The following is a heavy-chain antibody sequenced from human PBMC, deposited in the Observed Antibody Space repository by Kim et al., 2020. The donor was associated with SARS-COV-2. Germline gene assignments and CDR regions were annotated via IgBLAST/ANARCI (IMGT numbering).Heavy chain of an antibody. CDR2: VNSDGITT. CDR1: GFTFSSYW. V-gene: IGHV3-74*01. Sequence: GGSLRLSCAASGFTFSSYWMHWVRQAPGKGLVWVSRVNSDGITTSYADSVKGRFTISRDNAKSTLYLQMNSLRAEDTAVYYCASGRYTGTYYYFDYWGQG. D-gene: IGHD1-26*01. CDR3: ASGRYTGTYYYFDY. J-gene: IGHJ4*02.